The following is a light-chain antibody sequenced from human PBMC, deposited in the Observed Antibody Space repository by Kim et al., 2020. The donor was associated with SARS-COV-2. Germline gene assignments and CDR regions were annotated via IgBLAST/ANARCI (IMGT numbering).Light chain of an antibody. CDR3: QAWDSSVVV. V-gene: IGLV3-1*01. CDR1: KLGDKY. CDR2: QDS. Sequence: SYELTQPPSVSVSPGQTASITCSGDKLGDKYACWYQQKPGQSPVLVIYQDSKRPSGIPERFSGSNSGNTATLTISGTQAMDEADHYCQAWDSSVVVLGGG. J-gene: IGLJ2*01.